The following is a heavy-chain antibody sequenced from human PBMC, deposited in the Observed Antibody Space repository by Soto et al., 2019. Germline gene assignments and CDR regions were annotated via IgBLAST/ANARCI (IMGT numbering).Heavy chain of an antibody. CDR3: AGRET. J-gene: IGHJ5*02. V-gene: IGHV4-59*08. CDR1: WGSISSHF. CDR2: IFYSGST. Sequence: SETLSLTCTVAWGSISSHFWTWIRQPPGKGLEWIGHIFYSGSTNHNPSLKSRVTISVDTSKNQFSLRLSSVTAADTAVYYCAGRETWGQGILVTVSS.